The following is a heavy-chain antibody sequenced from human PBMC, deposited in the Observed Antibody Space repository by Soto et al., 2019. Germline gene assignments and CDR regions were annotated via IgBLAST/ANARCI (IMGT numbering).Heavy chain of an antibody. CDR1: GGSITSDDYH. V-gene: IGHV4-30-4*01. D-gene: IGHD1-1*01. J-gene: IGHJ5*02. Sequence: PSETLSLTCTVSGGSITSDDYHWTWIRQPPGKGLEWIGFIYYSGSYYNPSLKSRVTLSVDTSKNQFSLKLSSVTAADTAVYYCARDLAYWASCSWYTKWGSWGQGTPVTVSS. CDR2: IYYSGS. CDR3: ARDLAYWASCSWYTKWGS.